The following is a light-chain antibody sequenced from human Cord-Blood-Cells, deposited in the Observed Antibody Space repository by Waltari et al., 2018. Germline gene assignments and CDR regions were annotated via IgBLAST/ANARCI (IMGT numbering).Light chain of an antibody. CDR3: SSYAGSNNLV. Sequence: QSALTQPPSASGSPGPSVTISCTGPSSDVGGYNYVSCYQQHPGKAPKLMIYEVSKRPSGVPDRFSGSKSGNTASLTVSGLQAEDEADYYCSSYAGSNNLVFGGGTKLTVL. J-gene: IGLJ2*01. V-gene: IGLV2-8*01. CDR1: SSDVGGYNY. CDR2: EVS.